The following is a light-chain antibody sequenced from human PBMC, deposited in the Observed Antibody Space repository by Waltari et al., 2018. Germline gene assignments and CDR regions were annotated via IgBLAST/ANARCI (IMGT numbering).Light chain of an antibody. CDR2: KAS. Sequence: IQTTQSPSTLSASVGESVTITCRASQSISSWLAWYQQKPGKAPKLLIYKASSLESGVPSRFSGSGSGTEFTLTISSLQPDDFATYYCQQYNSYPITFGQGTRLEIK. CDR1: QSISSW. J-gene: IGKJ5*01. V-gene: IGKV1-5*03. CDR3: QQYNSYPIT.